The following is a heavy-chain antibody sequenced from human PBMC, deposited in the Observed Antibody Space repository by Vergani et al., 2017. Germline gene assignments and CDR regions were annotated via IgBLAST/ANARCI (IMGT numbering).Heavy chain of an antibody. J-gene: IGHJ4*02. D-gene: IGHD6-13*01. CDR3: ARDHSSSWTDFDY. V-gene: IGHV3-53*04. CDR1: GFTVSSNY. Sequence: EVQLVESGGGLVQPGGSLRLSCAASGFTVSSNYMSWVRQAPGKGLEWVSVIYSGGSTYYADSVKGRFTISRHNSKNTLYLQMNSLRAEDTAVYYCARDHSSSWTDFDYWGQGTLVTVSS. CDR2: IYSGGST.